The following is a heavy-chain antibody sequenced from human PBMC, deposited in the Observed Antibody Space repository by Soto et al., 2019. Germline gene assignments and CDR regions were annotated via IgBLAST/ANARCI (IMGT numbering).Heavy chain of an antibody. J-gene: IGHJ4*02. D-gene: IGHD2-15*01. CDR3: AAAPRY. CDR1: GGSISNYY. CDR2: IYDSGST. Sequence: SETLSLTCTVSGGSISNYYWSWVRQPPGKGLEWIGYIYDSGSTNYNPSLKSRVTISVDTSKNQFSLRLTSVTAADTAVYYCAAAPRYCGEGTLVTVS. V-gene: IGHV4-59*01.